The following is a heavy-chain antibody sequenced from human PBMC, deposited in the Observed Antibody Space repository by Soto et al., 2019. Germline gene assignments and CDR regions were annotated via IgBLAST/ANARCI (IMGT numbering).Heavy chain of an antibody. J-gene: IGHJ4*02. CDR1: GFTFSSYA. D-gene: IGHD1-1*01. CDR2: ITISGSGT. V-gene: IGHV3-23*01. Sequence: ETLSLSCAASGFTFSSYAMNWVRQAPGKGLEWVSVITISGSGTNYADSVKGRFTISRDNFKNTLFLQMNSLRAEDTAVYYCAKETPGTLDYWGQGILVTVSS. CDR3: AKETPGTLDY.